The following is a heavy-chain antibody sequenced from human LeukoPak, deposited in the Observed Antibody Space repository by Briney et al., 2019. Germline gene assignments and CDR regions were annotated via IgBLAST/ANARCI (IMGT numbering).Heavy chain of an antibody. J-gene: IGHJ4*02. CDR1: AGSTFSSYG. CDR3: VKDFGRVRGTPDS. V-gene: IGHV3-64D*06. CDR2: ISGSGNGGSI. Sequence: PGGSLRLSCAASAGSTFSSYGMSWVRQAPGKGPGYVSTISGSGNGGSIYYADSVKGRFTISRDDSKSILYLQMNGLRSEDTAVYYCVKDFGRVRGTPDSWGQGTLVTVSS. D-gene: IGHD3-16*01.